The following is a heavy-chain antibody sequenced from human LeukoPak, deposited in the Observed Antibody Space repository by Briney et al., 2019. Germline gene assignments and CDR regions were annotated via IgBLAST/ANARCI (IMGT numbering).Heavy chain of an antibody. D-gene: IGHD1-1*01. CDR3: ARGGTTTGKGNWLDP. CDR2: IYHSGST. J-gene: IGHJ5*02. CDR1: TGSINNYY. V-gene: IGHV4-59*01. Sequence: PSETLSLTCTVSTGSINNYYWSWVRQSPGKGLEWIGYIYHSGSTKYNPSLQSRVTISVDMSNNQFSLKLSSVTAADTAIYYCARGGTTTGKGNWLDPWGQGTLVTVSS.